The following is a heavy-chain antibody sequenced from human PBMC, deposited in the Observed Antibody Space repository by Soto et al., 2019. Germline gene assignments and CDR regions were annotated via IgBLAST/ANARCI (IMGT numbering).Heavy chain of an antibody. CDR1: GGSISSSSYY. V-gene: IGHV4-39*01. Sequence: QLQLQESGPGLVKPSETLSLTCTVSGGSISSSSYYWGWIRQPPGKGLEWIGSIYYSGSTYYNPSLKSRVTRSVDTAKNQFSLKLSSVTAADTAVYYCARRGVAVEEFDYWGQGTLVTVSS. CDR3: ARRGVAVEEFDY. CDR2: IYYSGST. J-gene: IGHJ4*02. D-gene: IGHD6-19*01.